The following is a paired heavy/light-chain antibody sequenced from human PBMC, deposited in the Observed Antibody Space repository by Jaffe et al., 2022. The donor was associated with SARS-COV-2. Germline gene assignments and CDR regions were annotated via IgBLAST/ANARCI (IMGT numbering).Light chain of an antibody. Sequence: QSALTQPPSASGSPGQSVTISCTGTSRDVGGYNYVSWYQQQPGKAPKLLIYEVSKRPSGVPDRFSGSKSGNTASLTVSGLQAEDEADYHCGSYADRSWVFGGGTKLTVL. V-gene: IGLV2-8*01. J-gene: IGLJ3*02. CDR2: EVS. CDR3: GSYADRSWV. CDR1: SRDVGGYNY.
Heavy chain of an antibody. Sequence: EVQLVESGGGLVQPGGSLRLSCEASGFTFSNYEMNWVRQAPGKGLEWVSYIGSSGNTMYYEDSVKGRFTISRDNAKKSLYLEMNSLRVEDTAVYYCARDYYGATGDAFDMWGQGTTVTVSS. D-gene: IGHD4-17*01. CDR3: ARDYYGATGDAFDM. J-gene: IGHJ3*02. CDR2: IGSSGNTM. CDR1: GFTFSNYE. V-gene: IGHV3-48*03.